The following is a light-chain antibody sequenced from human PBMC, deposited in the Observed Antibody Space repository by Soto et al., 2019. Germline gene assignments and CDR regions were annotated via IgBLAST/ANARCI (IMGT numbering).Light chain of an antibody. CDR1: QSISSW. V-gene: IGKV1-5*01. J-gene: IGKJ1*01. CDR3: HQYNSWT. Sequence: DIQRSQSPSSRSASRVCRDTISCRASQSISSWLAWYQKKPGKAPKLLIYDACSLESGLPSRFSGSGSATESTLTISRLEPEDFAVYYCHQYNSWTFGQGTKVDIK. CDR2: DAC.